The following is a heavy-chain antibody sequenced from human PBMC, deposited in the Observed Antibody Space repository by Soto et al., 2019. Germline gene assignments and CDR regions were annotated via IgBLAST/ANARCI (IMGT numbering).Heavy chain of an antibody. V-gene: IGHV5-51*01. D-gene: IGHD3-22*01. Sequence: GESLKISCKGSGYSFTIYWIGWVRQMPGKGLEWMGIIYPGDSDTRYSPSFQGQVTISADKSISTAYLQWSSLKASDTAMYYCARPHYYDSSGLKYYFDYWGQGTLVTVPQ. CDR3: ARPHYYDSSGLKYYFDY. J-gene: IGHJ4*02. CDR2: IYPGDSDT. CDR1: GYSFTIYW.